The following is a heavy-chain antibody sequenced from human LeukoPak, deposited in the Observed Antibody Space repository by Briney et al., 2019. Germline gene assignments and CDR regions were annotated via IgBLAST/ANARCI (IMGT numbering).Heavy chain of an antibody. Sequence: GGSLRLSCAASGFTFSNYWMHWVRQAPGKGLVWVSRINTDGRSTYYADSVKGRFTISRDNAKNSVYLQMNSLRVEDTAVYYCASSFSSGWHVADYFDYWGQGTLVTVSS. CDR1: GFTFSNYW. J-gene: IGHJ4*02. CDR3: ASSFSSGWHVADYFDY. V-gene: IGHV3-74*01. CDR2: INTDGRST. D-gene: IGHD6-19*01.